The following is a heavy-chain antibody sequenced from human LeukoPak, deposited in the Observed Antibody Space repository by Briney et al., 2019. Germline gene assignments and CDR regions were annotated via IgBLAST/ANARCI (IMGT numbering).Heavy chain of an antibody. Sequence: GASVKVSCKASGYTFTTYGISWVRQATGQGLGWMGWISAYNGNTNYAQKVQGRVNMTTDTSTTTAYMELRSLKSDDAAVYYCARLRNKDAGGYYPDAFDIWGQGTMVTVSS. CDR3: ARLRNKDAGGYYPDAFDI. J-gene: IGHJ3*02. V-gene: IGHV1-18*01. CDR2: ISAYNGNT. CDR1: GYTFTTYG. D-gene: IGHD3-22*01.